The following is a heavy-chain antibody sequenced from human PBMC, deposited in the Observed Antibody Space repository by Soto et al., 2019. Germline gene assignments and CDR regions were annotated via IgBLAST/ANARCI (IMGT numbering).Heavy chain of an antibody. CDR1: GFSFGAYW. CDR3: TRGGTQTWLQEH. Sequence: EVQLVESGGGLVQPGGSLRLACTASGFSFGAYWMSWVRQAPGKGLEWVANIRQDGGDKYYVDSVKGRFTISRDNAKNSVYLQMNSLRADDTAVYFCTRGGTQTWLQEHWGQGTLVTVSS. D-gene: IGHD5-12*01. V-gene: IGHV3-7*01. CDR2: IRQDGGDK. J-gene: IGHJ4*02.